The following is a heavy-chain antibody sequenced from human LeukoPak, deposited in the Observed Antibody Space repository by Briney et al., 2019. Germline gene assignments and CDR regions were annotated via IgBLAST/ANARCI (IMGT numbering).Heavy chain of an antibody. CDR1: GGSISSYY. V-gene: IGHV4-59*12. Sequence: PSETLSLTCTVSGGSISSYYWSWIRQPPGKGLEWIGYIYYSGSTNYNPSLKSRVTISVDTSKNQFSLKLSSVTAADTAVYYCARRGYYYGSGKFFDYWGQGTLVTVSS. J-gene: IGHJ4*02. D-gene: IGHD3-10*01. CDR3: ARRGYYYGSGKFFDY. CDR2: IYYSGST.